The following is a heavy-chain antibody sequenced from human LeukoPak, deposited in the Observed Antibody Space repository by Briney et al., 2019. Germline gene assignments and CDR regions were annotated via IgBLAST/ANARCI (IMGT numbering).Heavy chain of an antibody. V-gene: IGHV3-7*01. CDR1: GFTFSSYW. J-gene: IGHJ6*03. D-gene: IGHD3-16*01. Sequence: GGSLRLSCAASGFTFSSYWMSGVRQAPGKGLEWVANINKDGSEKYYVDSVKGRFTISRDNAKNSLYLQMNSLRAEDTAVYYCATVGGSLFGRYYYYYYYMDVWGKGTTVTVSS. CDR3: ATVGGSLFGRYYYYYYYMDV. CDR2: INKDGSEK.